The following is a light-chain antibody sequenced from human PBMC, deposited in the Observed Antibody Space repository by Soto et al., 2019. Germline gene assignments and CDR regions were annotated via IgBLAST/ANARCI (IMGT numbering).Light chain of an antibody. V-gene: IGKV3-20*01. CDR3: QQYGISPWT. CDR2: GAS. CDR1: QSVSSNY. J-gene: IGKJ1*01. Sequence: EIVLTQSPGTLSLSPGERVTLSCRASQSVSSNYLAWYQQKPGQAPRLLIYGASSRATGIPDRFSGSGSGEDFPLTISRLEPEEFAVYYCQQYGISPWTFGQGTKLEIK.